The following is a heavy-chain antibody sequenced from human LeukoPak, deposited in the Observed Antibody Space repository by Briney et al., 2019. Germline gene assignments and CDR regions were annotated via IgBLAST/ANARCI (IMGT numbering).Heavy chain of an antibody. V-gene: IGHV1-58*02. D-gene: IGHD3-22*01. CDR3: AADLDDSSVKP. J-gene: IGHJ5*02. Sequence: GASVKVSCKASGFTFTSSAMQWVRQARGQRLEWIGWIVVGSGNTNYEQKFQERGTITRDMSTSTAYMELSSLRSEDAAVYYCAADLDDSSVKPWGQGTLVTVSS. CDR1: GFTFTSSA. CDR2: IVVGSGNT.